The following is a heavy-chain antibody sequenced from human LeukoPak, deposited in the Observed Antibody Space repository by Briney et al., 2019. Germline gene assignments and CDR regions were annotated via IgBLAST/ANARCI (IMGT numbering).Heavy chain of an antibody. J-gene: IGHJ4*02. CDR1: GGSISSSY. V-gene: IGHV4-59*01. D-gene: IGHD6-13*01. CDR3: AREGRGAAAGMDY. Sequence: SETLSLTCTVSGGSISSSYWSWIRQPPGKGLEWIGYIYYSGSTNYNPSLKSRVTISVDTSKNQFSLNLSSVTAADTAVYYCAREGRGAAAGMDYWGQGTLVTVSS. CDR2: IYYSGST.